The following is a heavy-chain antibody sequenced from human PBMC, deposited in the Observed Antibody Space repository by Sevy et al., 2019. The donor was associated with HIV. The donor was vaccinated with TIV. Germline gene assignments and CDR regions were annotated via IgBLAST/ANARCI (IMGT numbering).Heavy chain of an antibody. J-gene: IGHJ4*02. Sequence: SQTLSLTCTVSGGSISSSSYYWGWIRQPPGKGLEWIGSIYYSGSTYYNPSLKSRVTISVDTSNNQFSLKLSSVTAADTAVYYCARRVWFVESRAFDYWGQGTLVTVSS. CDR1: GGSISSSSYY. D-gene: IGHD3-10*01. CDR3: ARRVWFVESRAFDY. V-gene: IGHV4-39*01. CDR2: IYYSGST.